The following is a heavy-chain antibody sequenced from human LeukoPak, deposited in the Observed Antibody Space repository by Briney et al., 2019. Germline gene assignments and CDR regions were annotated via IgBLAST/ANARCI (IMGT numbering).Heavy chain of an antibody. V-gene: IGHV3-33*01. J-gene: IGHJ4*02. CDR1: GFTFSSYG. D-gene: IGHD3-22*01. CDR2: IWYDGSNK. Sequence: PGGSLRLSCAASGFTFSSYGMHWVRQAPGKGLEWVAVIWYDGSNKYYADSVKGRFTIPRDNSKNTLYLQMNSLRAEDTAVYYCAREAGTTMIVIPPDYWGQGTLVTVSS. CDR3: AREAGTTMIVIPPDY.